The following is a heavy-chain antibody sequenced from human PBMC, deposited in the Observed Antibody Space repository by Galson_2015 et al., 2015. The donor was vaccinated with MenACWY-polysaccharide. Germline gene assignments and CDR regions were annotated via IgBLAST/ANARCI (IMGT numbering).Heavy chain of an antibody. J-gene: IGHJ4*02. CDR1: GFNFNNSY. CDR2: INEDGSKR. Sequence: LRLSCAASGFNFNNSYLSWVRQAPGKGLEWVANINEDGSKRYYVDSTKDRFTISRDNAKNSVFLQLNSPTVDDTAVYYCARATYDYGSGTWQNWGQGTQVTVSS. V-gene: IGHV3-7*03. CDR3: ARATYDYGSGTWQN. D-gene: IGHD3-10*01.